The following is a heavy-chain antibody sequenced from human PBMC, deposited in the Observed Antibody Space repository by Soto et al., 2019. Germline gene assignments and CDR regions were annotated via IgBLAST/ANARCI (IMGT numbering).Heavy chain of an antibody. CDR3: ASYDFWSGLENWFDP. CDR1: GFTFSSYS. D-gene: IGHD3-3*01. J-gene: IGHJ5*02. V-gene: IGHV3-48*01. CDR2: ISSSSSTI. Sequence: PGGSLRLSCAASGFTFSSYSMNWVRQAPGKGLEWVSYISSSSSTIYYADSVKGRFTISRDNAKNSLYLQMNSLRAEDTAVYYCASYDFWSGLENWFDPWGQGTLVTVSS.